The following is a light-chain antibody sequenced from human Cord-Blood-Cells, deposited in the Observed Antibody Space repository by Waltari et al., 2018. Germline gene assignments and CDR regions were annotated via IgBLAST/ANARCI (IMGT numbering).Light chain of an antibody. CDR3: QQSYSTPMYT. CDR2: AGS. V-gene: IGKV1-39*01. Sequence: DIQMTQSPSSLSASVGDRVTITCRARQSISSYLNWYQQKPGKAPKLLIYAGSSLQSGVPSRFSGSGAGTDFTLTISSLQPEDFATYYCQQSYSTPMYTFGQGTKLEIK. CDR1: QSISSY. J-gene: IGKJ2*01.